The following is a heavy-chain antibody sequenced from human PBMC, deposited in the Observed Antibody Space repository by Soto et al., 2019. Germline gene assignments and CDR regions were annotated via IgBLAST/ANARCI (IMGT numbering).Heavy chain of an antibody. CDR3: ARVGQNYYGMDV. CDR1: GYTFTTYV. D-gene: IGHD3-3*01. J-gene: IGHJ6*02. Sequence: QVQLVQSGAEVKKPGASVKVSCKASGYTFTTYVMHWVCQAPGQRLEWMGWLNAGNDNTEYSQKLQGRVTITRDTSASTVYMELSSLSSEDTAVYYCARVGQNYYGMDVWGQGTTVTVSS. V-gene: IGHV1-3*01. CDR2: LNAGNDNT.